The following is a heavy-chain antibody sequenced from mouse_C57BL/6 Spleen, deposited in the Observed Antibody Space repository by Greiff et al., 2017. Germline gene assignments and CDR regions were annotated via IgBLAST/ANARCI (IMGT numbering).Heavy chain of an antibody. Sequence: DVQLQESGPGLVKPSQSLSLTCSVTGYSITSGYYWNWIRQFPGNKLEWMGYISYDGSNNYNPSLKNRISITRDTSKNQCFLKLNSVTTEDTATYYCARERDYYGSSYGFDYWGQGTTLTVSS. D-gene: IGHD1-1*01. J-gene: IGHJ2*01. CDR2: ISYDGSN. CDR3: ARERDYYGSSYGFDY. CDR1: GYSITSGYY. V-gene: IGHV3-6*01.